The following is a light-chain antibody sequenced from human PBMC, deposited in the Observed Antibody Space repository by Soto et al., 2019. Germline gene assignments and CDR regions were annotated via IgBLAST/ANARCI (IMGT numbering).Light chain of an antibody. V-gene: IGKV3-20*01. CDR3: QQYGGSPRT. Sequence: EIVLTQSPGTLSLSPEGRATLSCRASQSVSSSSLAWYQQKRGQAPRLLIHDASSRATGIPDRFSGSGSGTDFTLTISRLEPDDSAVYYCQQYGGSPRTFGQGTKVDIK. CDR2: DAS. J-gene: IGKJ1*01. CDR1: QSVSSSS.